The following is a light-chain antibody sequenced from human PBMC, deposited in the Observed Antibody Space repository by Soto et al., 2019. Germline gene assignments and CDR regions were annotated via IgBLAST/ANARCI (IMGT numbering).Light chain of an antibody. CDR3: CSYTSTYTLV. Sequence: QSVLTQPASVSGSPGQSITISCTGTSSDVGGYNYVSWYQQHPGKAPKLMIYEVSYRPSGVSNRFSGSKSGNTASLTISGLQPEDEADYYCCSYTSTYTLVFGGGTKLTVL. CDR1: SSDVGGYNY. CDR2: EVS. V-gene: IGLV2-14*01. J-gene: IGLJ3*02.